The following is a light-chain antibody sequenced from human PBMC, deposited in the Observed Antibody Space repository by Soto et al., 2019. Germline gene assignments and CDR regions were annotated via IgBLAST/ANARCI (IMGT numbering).Light chain of an antibody. V-gene: IGLV6-57*04. J-gene: IGLJ2*01. CDR3: QSYDSNTVV. CDR1: SGSIASNY. Sequence: NFMLTQPHSVSESPGKTVTISCTRSSGSIASNYVQWFQQRPGSAPTTVIYENNQRPSGVPDRFSGSTDGSSNSASLTISVLQTEDEADYYCQSYDSNTVVFGGGTKVTVL. CDR2: ENN.